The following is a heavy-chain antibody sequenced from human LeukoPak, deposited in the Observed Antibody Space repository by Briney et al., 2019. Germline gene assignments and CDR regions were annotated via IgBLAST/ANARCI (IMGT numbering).Heavy chain of an antibody. CDR3: ARAIAARPPGY. Sequence: SETLSLTCAVYGGSFSGYYWSWIRQPPGKGLEWIGEINHSGSTNYNPSLKSRVTISVDTSKNQFSLKLSSVTAADTAVYYCARAIAARPPGYWGQGTLVTVSS. V-gene: IGHV4-34*01. CDR2: INHSGST. D-gene: IGHD6-6*01. CDR1: GGSFSGYY. J-gene: IGHJ4*02.